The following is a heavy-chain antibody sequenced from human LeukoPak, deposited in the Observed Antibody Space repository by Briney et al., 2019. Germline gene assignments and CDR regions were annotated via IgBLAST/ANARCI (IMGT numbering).Heavy chain of an antibody. Sequence: GGSLRLSCAASGFTFRSYWMSWVRQAPGKGLEWVANINQGGSVQYYMDSVKGRFTLSRDDAKNSLYVQMKSLRDEDTAVYCARVEYSGWNLEYWGQGTLVTVSS. V-gene: IGHV3-7*01. CDR2: INQGGSVQ. CDR3: ARVEYSGWNLEY. D-gene: IGHD5-12*01. CDR1: GFTFRSYW. J-gene: IGHJ4*02.